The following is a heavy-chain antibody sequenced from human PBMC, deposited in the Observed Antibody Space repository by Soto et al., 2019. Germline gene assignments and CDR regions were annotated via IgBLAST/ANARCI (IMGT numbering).Heavy chain of an antibody. CDR2: INHSGST. CDR3: ARLPGIAAAGTQDYYYHGMDV. CDR1: GGSFSGYY. D-gene: IGHD6-13*01. V-gene: IGHV4-34*01. J-gene: IGHJ6*02. Sequence: PSETLSLTCAVYGGSFSGYYWSWIRQPPGKGLEWIGEINHSGSTNYNPSLKSRVTISVDTSKNQFSLKLSSVTAADTAVYYCARLPGIAAAGTQDYYYHGMDVWGQGTTVTVSS.